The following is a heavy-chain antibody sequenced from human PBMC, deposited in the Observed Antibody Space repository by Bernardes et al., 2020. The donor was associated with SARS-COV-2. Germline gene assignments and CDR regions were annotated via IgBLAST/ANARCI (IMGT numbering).Heavy chain of an antibody. V-gene: IGHV1-2*02. CDR3: AKISGGQDWYFDV. Sequence: ASVKVSCKASGYNFIGFQMHWVRQAPGQGLEWMGWINPNNGDTNYAQKFQGRVTMTRDTSISTGYMELSTLRSDDTALYYCAKISGGQDWYFDVWGRGTLVTVSS. D-gene: IGHD2-8*02. CDR1: GYNFIGFQ. CDR2: INPNNGDT. J-gene: IGHJ2*01.